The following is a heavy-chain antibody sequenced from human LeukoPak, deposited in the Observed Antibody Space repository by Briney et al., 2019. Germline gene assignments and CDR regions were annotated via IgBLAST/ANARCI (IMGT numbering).Heavy chain of an antibody. CDR2: ISYDGSNK. J-gene: IGHJ4*02. Sequence: GGSLRLSCAASGFTFSSYAMHWVRQAPGKGLEWVAVISYDGSNKYYADSVKGRLTISRDNSKNTLYLQMNSLRAEDTAVYYCARGGDSSGWSQSDYWGQGTLVTVSS. D-gene: IGHD6-19*01. CDR1: GFTFSSYA. CDR3: ARGGDSSGWSQSDY. V-gene: IGHV3-30-3*01.